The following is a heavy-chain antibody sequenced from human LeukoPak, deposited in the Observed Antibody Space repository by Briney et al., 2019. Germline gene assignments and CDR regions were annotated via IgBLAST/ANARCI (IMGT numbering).Heavy chain of an antibody. V-gene: IGHV3-21*01. CDR2: ISSSTTYI. Sequence: GGSLRLSCAASGFTFSTYNMNWVRQAPGKGLEWVSCISSSTTYIYHADSVKGRFTISRDNAKNSLYLQMNSLRDEDTAVYYCTRDSRYSYGYYGMDVWGLGTTVTVSS. CDR3: TRDSRYSYGYYGMDV. J-gene: IGHJ6*02. D-gene: IGHD5-18*01. CDR1: GFTFSTYN.